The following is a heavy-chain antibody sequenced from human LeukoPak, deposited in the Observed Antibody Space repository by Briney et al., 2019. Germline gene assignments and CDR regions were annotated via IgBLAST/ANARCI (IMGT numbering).Heavy chain of an antibody. Sequence: SETLSLTCTVSGGSISSSNFYWGWIRQPPGKGLEWIGEINHSGSTNYNPSLKSRVTISVDTSKNQFSLKLSSVTAADTAVYYCARDKYYFDYWGQGTLVTVSS. CDR3: ARDKYYFDY. J-gene: IGHJ4*02. CDR2: INHSGST. CDR1: GGSISSSNFY. V-gene: IGHV4-39*07.